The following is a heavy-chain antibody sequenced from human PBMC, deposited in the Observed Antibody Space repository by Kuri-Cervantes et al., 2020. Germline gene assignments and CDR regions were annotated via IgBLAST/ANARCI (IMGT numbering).Heavy chain of an antibody. CDR1: GFTFSSSW. J-gene: IGHJ4*02. Sequence: GGSLRLSCAASGFTFSSSWMHWVCQAPEKGLEWVADIKCDGSEKYYVDSVKGRLTISRDNAKNTLYLQMNSLRAEDTAVYYCAKAYYYDSSAYLTPFYWGQGILVTVSS. CDR2: IKCDGSEK. V-gene: IGHV3-52*01. D-gene: IGHD3-22*01. CDR3: AKAYYYDSSAYLTPFY.